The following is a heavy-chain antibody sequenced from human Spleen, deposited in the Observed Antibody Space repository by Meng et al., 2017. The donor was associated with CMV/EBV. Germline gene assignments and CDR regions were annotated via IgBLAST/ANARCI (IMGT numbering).Heavy chain of an antibody. CDR2: IRYDGSNK. V-gene: IGHV3-30*02. Sequence: ASGVNFSSYGMQWVRQAPGKGLEWVAFIRYDGSNKYYADSVKGRFTISRDNSKNTLYLQMNSLRAEDTAVYYCAKQEAAAGTFLSDPWGQGTLVTVSS. D-gene: IGHD6-13*01. CDR3: AKQEAAAGTFLSDP. CDR1: GVNFSSYG. J-gene: IGHJ5*02.